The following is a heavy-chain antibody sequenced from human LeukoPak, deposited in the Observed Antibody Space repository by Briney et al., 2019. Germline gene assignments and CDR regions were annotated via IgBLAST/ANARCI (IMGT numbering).Heavy chain of an antibody. Sequence: SGTLSLACAVSGVSLSSYYWSWVRQPPGKGLEWIGYISYSGSTNYNPSLKSRVAISVVKTKIQFFVKLSSVTAADTAVYYVACGWGRLNYFVYWGQGTLVTVSS. CDR1: GVSLSSYY. CDR2: ISYSGST. V-gene: IGHV4-59*01. CDR3: ACGWGRLNYFVY. D-gene: IGHD1-26*01. J-gene: IGHJ4*02.